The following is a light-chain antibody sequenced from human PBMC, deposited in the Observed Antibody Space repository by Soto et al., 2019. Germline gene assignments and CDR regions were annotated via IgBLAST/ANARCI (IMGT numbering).Light chain of an antibody. CDR1: SPDIGRNV. CDR3: ATWDDNLNVRV. CDR2: MNN. V-gene: IGLV1-44*01. Sequence: QSVLTQPHSASGTPGQRVTISCSGGSPDIGRNVVYWYQHLPGTAPKLVIYMNNRRPSGVPDRFSGSKSGTSASLAISGLQSEDEAHYYCATWDDNLNVRVFGGGTKLTVL. J-gene: IGLJ3*02.